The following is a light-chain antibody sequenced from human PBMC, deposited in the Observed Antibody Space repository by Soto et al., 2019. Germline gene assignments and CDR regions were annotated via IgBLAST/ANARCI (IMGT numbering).Light chain of an antibody. CDR2: GAS. J-gene: IGKJ1*01. CDR3: QQYDIWPPWT. CDR1: QSVSSS. Sequence: EMVMTQSPAPLSVSPGERATLSCRVSQSVSSSVAWYQQKPGQAPRLLIYGASTRATGIPDRFSGSGSGTEFTLTSSSLQPEDFAVYYCQQYDIWPPWTFAQGNQVEVK. V-gene: IGKV3-15*01.